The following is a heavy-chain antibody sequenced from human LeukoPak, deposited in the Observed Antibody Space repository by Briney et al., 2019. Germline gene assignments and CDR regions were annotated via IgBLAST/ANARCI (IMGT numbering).Heavy chain of an antibody. D-gene: IGHD5-18*01. CDR1: GFTFSAFA. Sequence: PGGSLRLSCAASGFTFSAFAMHWVRQAPGKGLEWVAFIQYDGSKKYYADSVKGRFSVSRDNSKNTVYLQMNSLRTEDAAVYYCSKRHAYSSPHFVYWGQGTLVTVSS. J-gene: IGHJ4*02. CDR3: SKRHAYSSPHFVY. V-gene: IGHV3-30*02. CDR2: IQYDGSKK.